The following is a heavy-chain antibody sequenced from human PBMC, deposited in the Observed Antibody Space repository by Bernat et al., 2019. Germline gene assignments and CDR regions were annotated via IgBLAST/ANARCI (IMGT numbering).Heavy chain of an antibody. CDR1: GGSFSGYY. D-gene: IGHD3-22*01. J-gene: IGHJ1*01. CDR3: ARGRYYYDSSGYPKNYRKYFQH. CDR2: INHSGST. V-gene: IGHV4-34*01. Sequence: QVQLQQWGAGLLKPSETLSLTCAVYGGSFSGYYWSWIRQPPGKGLEWIGEINHSGSTNYNPSLKSRVTISVDTSKNQFSLKLSSVTAADTAVYYCARGRYYYDSSGYPKNYRKYFQHWGQGTLVTVSS.